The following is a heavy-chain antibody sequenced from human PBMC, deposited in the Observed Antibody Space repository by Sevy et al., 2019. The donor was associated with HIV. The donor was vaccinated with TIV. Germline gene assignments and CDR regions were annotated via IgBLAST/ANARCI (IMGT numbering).Heavy chain of an antibody. CDR1: GYTFTSYG. V-gene: IGHV1-18*01. CDR2: ISAYNGNT. Sequence: ASVKVSCKASGYTFTSYGISWVRQAPEQGLEWMGWISAYNGNTNYAQKLQGRVTMTTDTSTSTAYMELRSLRSDDTAVYYCAREYWYYYDSSGPHNWFDPWGQGTLVTVSS. J-gene: IGHJ5*02. CDR3: AREYWYYYDSSGPHNWFDP. D-gene: IGHD3-22*01.